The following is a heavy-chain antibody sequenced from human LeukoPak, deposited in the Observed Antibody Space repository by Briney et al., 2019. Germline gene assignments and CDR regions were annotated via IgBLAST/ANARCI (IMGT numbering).Heavy chain of an antibody. Sequence: GMSLRLSCAASGVTLSPYGMHWVRQAPGKGLEWVAVISYEGGTQHYADSVKGRFIISRDNPRNTLYLQMNSLRAEDTAVYHCARGEGLFDYWGQGTLVTVSS. J-gene: IGHJ4*02. CDR2: ISYEGGTQ. CDR3: ARGEGLFDY. CDR1: GVTLSPYG. V-gene: IGHV3-30*03.